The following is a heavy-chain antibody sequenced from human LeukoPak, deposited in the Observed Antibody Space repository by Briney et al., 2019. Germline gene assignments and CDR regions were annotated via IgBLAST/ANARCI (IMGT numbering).Heavy chain of an antibody. CDR2: IIPMFGTA. V-gene: IGHV1-69*13. CDR1: GGTFSSYV. J-gene: IGHJ4*02. Sequence: SVKVSCKASGGTFSSYVISWVRQAPGQGLEWMGGIIPMFGTANYAQRSQGRVTITADESTSTAYMELSSLRSEDTAVYYCARERVAYCGGDCYSAFDYWGQGTLVTVSS. CDR3: ARERVAYCGGDCYSAFDY. D-gene: IGHD2-21*02.